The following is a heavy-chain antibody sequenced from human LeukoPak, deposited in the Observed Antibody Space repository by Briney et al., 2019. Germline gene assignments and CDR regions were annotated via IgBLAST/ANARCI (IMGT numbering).Heavy chain of an antibody. V-gene: IGHV3-23*01. D-gene: IGHD5-18*01. CDR2: ISSSGGST. J-gene: IGHJ4*02. CDR3: AKDRGTGIGAYSWGYFDY. CDR1: GFTFSSYA. Sequence: GGSLTLSCAASGFTFSSYAMSWVRHPPGRGRERVSGISSSGGSTPHADSVKGRFTISRDNTNNIPYIQMNSLRAEDTAVYYCAKDRGTGIGAYSWGYFDYWREGRLVGVSS.